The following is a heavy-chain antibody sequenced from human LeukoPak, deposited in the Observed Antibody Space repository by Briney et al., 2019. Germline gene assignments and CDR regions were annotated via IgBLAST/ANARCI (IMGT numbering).Heavy chain of an antibody. CDR2: ISYDGSNK. CDR1: GFTFSSYG. CDR3: AKGGTLMGVYSDY. D-gene: IGHD2-8*01. V-gene: IGHV3-30*18. Sequence: GGSLRLSCAASGFTFSSYGMHWVRQAPGKGLEWVAVISYDGSNKYYADSVKGRFTISRDNSKNTLYLQMNSLRAEDTAVYYCAKGGTLMGVYSDYWGQGTLVTVSS. J-gene: IGHJ4*02.